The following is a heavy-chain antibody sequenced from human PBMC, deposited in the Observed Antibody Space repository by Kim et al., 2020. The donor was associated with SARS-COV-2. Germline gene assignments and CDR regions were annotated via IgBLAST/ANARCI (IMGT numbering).Heavy chain of an antibody. V-gene: IGHV3-23*01. Sequence: GGSLRLSCAASGFTFSSYAMSWVRQAPGKGLEWVSAISGSGGSTYYADSVKGRFTISRDNSKNTLYLQMNRLRAEDTAVYYCAKGFRWFGEFIPVYYFDYWGQGTLVTVSS. D-gene: IGHD3-10*01. CDR2: ISGSGGST. CDR1: GFTFSSYA. J-gene: IGHJ4*02. CDR3: AKGFRWFGEFIPVYYFDY.